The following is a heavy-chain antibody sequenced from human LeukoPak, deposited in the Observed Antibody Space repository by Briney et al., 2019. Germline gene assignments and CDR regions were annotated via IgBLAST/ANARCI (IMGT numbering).Heavy chain of an antibody. Sequence: SVKVSCKASGGTFSSYAISWVRQAPGQGLEWMGGIIPIFGTANYAQKFQGRVTITADESTSTAYMELSSLRSEDTAVYYCATRYGLRYFDWSSRGQGTLVTVSS. CDR1: GGTFSSYA. CDR2: IIPIFGTA. D-gene: IGHD3-9*01. J-gene: IGHJ4*02. CDR3: ATRYGLRYFDWSS. V-gene: IGHV1-69*13.